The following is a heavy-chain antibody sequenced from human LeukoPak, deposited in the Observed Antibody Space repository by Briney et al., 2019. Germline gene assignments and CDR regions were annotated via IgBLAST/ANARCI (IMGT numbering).Heavy chain of an antibody. D-gene: IGHD3-10*01. J-gene: IGHJ4*02. CDR3: ARLTLLWFGELLQSPSYYFDY. CDR2: IYNSGST. Sequence: SETLSLTCTVSGGSVSSSYWSWIRQPAGKGLEWIGRIYNSGSTNYNPSLKSRVTISVDTSKNQFSLKLSSVTAADTAVYYCARLTLLWFGELLQSPSYYFDYWGQGTLVTVSS. CDR1: GGSVSSSY. V-gene: IGHV4-4*07.